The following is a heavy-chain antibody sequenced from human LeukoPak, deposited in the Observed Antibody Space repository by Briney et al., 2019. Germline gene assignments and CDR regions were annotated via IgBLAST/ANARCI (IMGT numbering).Heavy chain of an antibody. Sequence: ASVKVSCKASGYTFTGYYMHWVRQAPGQGLEWMGWINPNSGGTNYAQKFQGSVTMTRDTSISTAYMELSRLRSDDTAVYYCARTMVAGSNSSFDYWGQGTLVTVSS. CDR2: INPNSGGT. J-gene: IGHJ4*02. CDR1: GYTFTGYY. V-gene: IGHV1-2*02. D-gene: IGHD6-19*01. CDR3: ARTMVAGSNSSFDY.